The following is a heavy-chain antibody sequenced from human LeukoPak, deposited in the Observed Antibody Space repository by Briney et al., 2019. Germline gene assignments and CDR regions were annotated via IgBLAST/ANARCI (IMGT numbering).Heavy chain of an antibody. J-gene: IGHJ6*02. D-gene: IGHD2-15*01. CDR3: ARDPTPRYCSGGSCYTHYGMDV. CDR2: ITSSGTYI. Sequence: GGSLRLSCAASAFTFSSYTMNWVRQAPGKGLEWVSAITSSGTYIYYAESVRGRFTVSRDNAKNSVYLQMNSLRAVDTAVYYCARDPTPRYCSGGSCYTHYGMDVWGQGTTVTVSS. V-gene: IGHV3-21*06. CDR1: AFTFSSYT.